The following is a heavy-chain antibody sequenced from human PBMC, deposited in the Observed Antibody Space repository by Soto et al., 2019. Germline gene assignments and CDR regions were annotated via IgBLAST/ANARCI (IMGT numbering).Heavy chain of an antibody. V-gene: IGHV1-2*02. J-gene: IGHJ5*02. CDR3: ARGDLGYCSSTSCYTGWCDP. D-gene: IGHD2-2*02. Sequence: ALLKFYCTGSGDTFSSYAISWLRKTPGQGLEWMGWINPNSGGTNYAQKFQGRVTMTRDTSISTAYMELSRLRSDDTAVYYCARGDLGYCSSTSCYTGWCDPWGQGTLVTVSS. CDR1: GDTFSSYA. CDR2: INPNSGGT.